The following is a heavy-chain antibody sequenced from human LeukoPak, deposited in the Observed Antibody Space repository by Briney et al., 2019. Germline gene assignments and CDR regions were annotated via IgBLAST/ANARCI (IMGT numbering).Heavy chain of an antibody. J-gene: IGHJ4*02. V-gene: IGHV4-38-2*01. Sequence: SETLSLTCAVSGYSISSGHYWGWIRQPPGKGLEWIGSIYRSGGTYYNPSLKSRVTISVDTSKNQFSLKMKSVTAADTAVYYCAGFTPAVDYCSQGTLVTVSS. D-gene: IGHD3-10*01. CDR2: IYRSGGT. CDR3: AGFTPAVDY. CDR1: GYSISSGHY.